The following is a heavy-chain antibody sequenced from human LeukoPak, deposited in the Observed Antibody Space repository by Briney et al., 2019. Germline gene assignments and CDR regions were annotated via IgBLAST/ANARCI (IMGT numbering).Heavy chain of an antibody. J-gene: IGHJ6*03. Sequence: GASVKVSCKPSGYTFTTYYLHWVRQAPGQGLEWMGWINPKNGGTNYAQKFQGRFTMTRDTSINTAYMELSGLTSDDTAVYYCARAPSNRYYTDVWGIGTTVTVSS. CDR1: GYTFTTYY. V-gene: IGHV1-2*02. D-gene: IGHD1-14*01. CDR3: ARAPSNRYYTDV. CDR2: INPKNGGT.